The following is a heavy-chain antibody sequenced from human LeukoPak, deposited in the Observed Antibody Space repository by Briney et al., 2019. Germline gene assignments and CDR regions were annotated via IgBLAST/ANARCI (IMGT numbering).Heavy chain of an antibody. J-gene: IGHJ6*03. CDR3: ARDPYYYYMDV. CDR2: ISGSGGAT. V-gene: IGHV3-23*01. Sequence: GGTLRFSCAASGFTFNTYGMSWVRQAPGKGLEWVSGISGSGGATYYADSVKGRFTISRDDPHNTLYLQMNSLRAEDTAVYYCARDPYYYYMDVWGKGTTVTVSS. CDR1: GFTFNTYG.